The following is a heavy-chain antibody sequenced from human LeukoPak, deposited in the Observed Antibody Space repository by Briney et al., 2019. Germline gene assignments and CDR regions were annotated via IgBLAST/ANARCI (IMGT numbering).Heavy chain of an antibody. CDR1: GRSLRVSNW. CDR3: SRESGPFCPFGY. Sequence: SDTLSLTCGLSGRSLRVSNWWSWVRQPPGQGLGWSGETSLARQTNNNPSLNGRATMSLNKPSNQLSLHLTSVTAADTATYFCSRESGPFCPFGYWGQGTLVIVSS. CDR2: TSLARQT. J-gene: IGHJ4*02. D-gene: IGHD1-26*01. V-gene: IGHV4/OR15-8*02.